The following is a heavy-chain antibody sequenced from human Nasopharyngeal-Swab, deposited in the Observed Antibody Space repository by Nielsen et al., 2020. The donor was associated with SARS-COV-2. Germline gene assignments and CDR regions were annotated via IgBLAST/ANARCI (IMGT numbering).Heavy chain of an antibody. V-gene: IGHV3-23*01. CDR2: ISGSGGST. J-gene: IGHJ6*02. D-gene: IGHD6-19*01. Sequence: GESLKISCAASGFTFSSYAMSWVRQAPGKGLEWVSAISGSGGSTYYADSVKGRFTISRDNSKNTLYLQMNSLRAEDTAVYYCAKDRRYSSGWDINYGMDVWGRGTTVTVSS. CDR1: GFTFSSYA. CDR3: AKDRRYSSGWDINYGMDV.